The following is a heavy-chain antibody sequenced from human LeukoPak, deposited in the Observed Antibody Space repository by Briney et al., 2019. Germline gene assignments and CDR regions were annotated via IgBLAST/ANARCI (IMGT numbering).Heavy chain of an antibody. CDR2: IYYSGST. D-gene: IGHD6-13*01. CDR3: ARHGLAATLRI. CDR1: GGSISSSSYY. J-gene: IGHJ4*02. V-gene: IGHV4-39*01. Sequence: SETLSLTCTVSGGSISSSSYYWGWIRQPPGKGLEWIGSIYYSGSTYYNPSLKSRVTISVDTSKNQFSLKLSSVTAADTAVYYCARHGLAATLRIWGQGTLVTVSS.